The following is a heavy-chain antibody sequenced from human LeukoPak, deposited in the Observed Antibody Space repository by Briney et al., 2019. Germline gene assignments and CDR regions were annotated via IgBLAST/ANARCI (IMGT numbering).Heavy chain of an antibody. Sequence: ASVKVSCKASGYSFTDYFIHWVRQAPGQGLEWMGWINPNSGGTNYAQKFQGRVTMTRNTSISTAYMELTSLTSDDTAVYFCARGGGGLAYWGPGTLVTVSS. V-gene: IGHV1-2*02. CDR1: GYSFTDYF. J-gene: IGHJ4*02. D-gene: IGHD2-15*01. CDR3: ARGGGGLAY. CDR2: INPNSGGT.